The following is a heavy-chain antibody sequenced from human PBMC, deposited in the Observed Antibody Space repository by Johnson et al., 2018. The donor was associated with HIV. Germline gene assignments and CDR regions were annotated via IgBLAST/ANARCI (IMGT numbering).Heavy chain of an antibody. J-gene: IGHJ3*02. CDR2: IRSKANSYAT. CDR1: GFTFSNAW. D-gene: IGHD5-18*01. V-gene: IGHV3-73*01. CDR3: AKGRSPRIQLRTWAFDI. Sequence: VQLVESGGGLVKPGGSLRLSCVASGFTFSNAWMSWVRQAPGKGLEWVGRIRSKANSYATAYAASVKGRFTISRDDSKNTAYLQMNSLKTEDTAVYYCAKGRSPRIQLRTWAFDIWGQGTMVTVSS.